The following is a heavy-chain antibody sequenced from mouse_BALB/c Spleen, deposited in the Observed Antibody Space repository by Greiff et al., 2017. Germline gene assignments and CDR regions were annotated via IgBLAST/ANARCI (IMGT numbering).Heavy chain of an antibody. D-gene: IGHD2-14*01. V-gene: IGHV1-63*02. CDR3: ARRRYDDAMDY. CDR1: GYTFTNYW. Sequence: QVQLQQSGAELVRPGTSVKISCKASGYTFTNYWLGWVKQRPGHGLEWIGDIYPGGGYTNYNEKFKGKATLTADTSSSTAYMQLSSLTSEDAAVYFCARRRYDDAMDYWGQGTSVTVSS. CDR2: IYPGGGYT. J-gene: IGHJ4*01.